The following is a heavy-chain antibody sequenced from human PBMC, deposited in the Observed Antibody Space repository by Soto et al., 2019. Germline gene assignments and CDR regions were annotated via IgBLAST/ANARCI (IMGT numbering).Heavy chain of an antibody. CDR1: GGSVSSGSYY. D-gene: IGHD5-18*01. CDR3: ARDCHTAPGYWFDP. J-gene: IGHJ5*02. Sequence: PSETLSLTCTVSGGSVSSGSYYWSWIRQPPGKGLEWIGYIYYSGSTNYNPSLKSRVTISVDTSKNQFSLKLSSVTAADTAVYYCARDCHTAPGYWFDPWGQGTLVPVSS. CDR2: IYYSGST. V-gene: IGHV4-61*01.